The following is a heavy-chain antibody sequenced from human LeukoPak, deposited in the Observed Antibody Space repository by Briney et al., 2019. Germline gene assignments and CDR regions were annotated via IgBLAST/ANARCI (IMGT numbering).Heavy chain of an antibody. V-gene: IGHV3-48*02. J-gene: IGHJ4*02. Sequence: PGGSLRLPCAASGFTFSTYTMNWVRRAPGKGLEWVSTVSDSSDVHYSDSVKGRFTISRDNARNSLYLQMNSLRDEDTAVYYCARDGLHTAHFDYWGQGTLVTVSS. CDR1: GFTFSTYT. CDR2: VSDSSDV. D-gene: IGHD5-18*01. CDR3: ARDGLHTAHFDY.